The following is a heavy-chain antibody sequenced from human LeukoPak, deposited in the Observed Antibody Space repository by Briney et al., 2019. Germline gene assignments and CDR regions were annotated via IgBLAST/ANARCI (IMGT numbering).Heavy chain of an antibody. Sequence: GGSLRVSCAASGFTFSDYYMCWIRQAPGKGLEGVSYISSSGSTIYYADSVKGRFTISRDNAKNSLYLQMNSLRTEDTAVYYCAKDWGQVPASISGHWGQGTLVTVSS. CDR2: ISSSGSTI. CDR3: AKDWGQVPASISGH. D-gene: IGHD2-2*01. V-gene: IGHV3-11*04. CDR1: GFTFSDYY. J-gene: IGHJ1*01.